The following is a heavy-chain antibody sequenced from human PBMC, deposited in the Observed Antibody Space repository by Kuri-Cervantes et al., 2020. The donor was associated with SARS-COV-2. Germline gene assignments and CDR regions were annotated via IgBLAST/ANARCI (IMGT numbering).Heavy chain of an antibody. Sequence: GESLKISCTASGFTFGDYAMSWFRQAPGKGLEWVSSISSSSSYIYYADSVKGRFTISRDNAKNSLYLQMNSLRAEDTAVYYCAGDHSLNIVVVPGNMDVWGKGTTVTVSS. CDR3: AGDHSLNIVVVPGNMDV. D-gene: IGHD2-2*01. CDR2: ISSSSSYI. J-gene: IGHJ6*03. CDR1: GFTFGDYA. V-gene: IGHV3-21*01.